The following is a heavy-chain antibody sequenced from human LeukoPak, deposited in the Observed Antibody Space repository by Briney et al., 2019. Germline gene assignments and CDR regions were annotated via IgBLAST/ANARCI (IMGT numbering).Heavy chain of an antibody. D-gene: IGHD3-10*02. V-gene: IGHV3-48*03. J-gene: IGHJ6*04. CDR1: GFTFSSYE. CDR3: AELGITMVGGV. CDR2: ISSSGSTI. Sequence: AGGSLRLSCAASGFTFSSYEMNWVRQAPGKGLEWVSYISSSGSTIYYADSVKGRFNISRDNAKNSLYLQMNSLRAEDTGVYYCAELGITMVGGVWGKGTTVTISS.